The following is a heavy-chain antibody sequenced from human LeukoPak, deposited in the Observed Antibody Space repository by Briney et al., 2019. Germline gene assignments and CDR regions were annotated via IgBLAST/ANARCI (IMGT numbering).Heavy chain of an antibody. CDR1: GYTLTSYR. V-gene: IGHV1-18*01. D-gene: IGHD5-18*01. J-gene: IGHJ4*02. CDR3: ARDLRSYGIDY. Sequence: GASVKVSCKASGYTLTSYRISWVRQAPGQGLAWMGWISAYNSNTNDAQKLQGRVTMTTDTSTSTAYMELRSLRSDGTAVYYCARDLRSYGIDYWGQGTLVTVSS. CDR2: ISAYNSNT.